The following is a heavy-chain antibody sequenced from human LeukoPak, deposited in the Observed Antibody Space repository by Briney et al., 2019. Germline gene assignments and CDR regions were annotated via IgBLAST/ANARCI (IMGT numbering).Heavy chain of an antibody. V-gene: IGHV4-59*12. D-gene: IGHD6-19*01. CDR1: GGSISSYY. J-gene: IGHJ4*02. CDR3: AREGDSSGFPFDY. Sequence: SETLSLTCTVSGGSISSYYWSWIRQPPGKGLEWIGSIYYSGSTYYNPSLKSRVTISVDTSKNQFSLKLSSVTAADTAVYYCAREGDSSGFPFDYWGQGTLVTVSS. CDR2: IYYSGST.